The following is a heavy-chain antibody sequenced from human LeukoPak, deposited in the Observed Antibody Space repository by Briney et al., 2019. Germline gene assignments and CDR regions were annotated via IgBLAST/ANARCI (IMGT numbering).Heavy chain of an antibody. D-gene: IGHD6-13*01. Sequence: PGRSLRLSCAASGFTFSSYGMHWVRQAPGKGLEWVAVIWYDGSNKYYADSAKGRFTISRDNSKNTLYLQMNSLRAEDTAVYYCARDAYGYSSSWYYFDYWGQGTLVTVSS. CDR1: GFTFSSYG. CDR2: IWYDGSNK. V-gene: IGHV3-33*01. J-gene: IGHJ4*02. CDR3: ARDAYGYSSSWYYFDY.